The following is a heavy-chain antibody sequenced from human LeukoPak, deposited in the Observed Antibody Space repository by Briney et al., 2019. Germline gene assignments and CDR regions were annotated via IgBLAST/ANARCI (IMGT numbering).Heavy chain of an antibody. D-gene: IGHD6-13*01. V-gene: IGHV3-30*02. J-gene: IGHJ2*01. CDR2: IRYDGSNK. CDR1: GFTFSSYG. Sequence: GGSLRLSCAASGFTFSSYGMPWVRQAPGKGLEWVAFIRYDGSNKYYADSVKGRFTISRDNSKNTLYLQMNSLRAEDTAVYYCAKGYIIAGRQWYLDLWGRGTLVGVSS. CDR3: AKGYIIAGRQWYLDL.